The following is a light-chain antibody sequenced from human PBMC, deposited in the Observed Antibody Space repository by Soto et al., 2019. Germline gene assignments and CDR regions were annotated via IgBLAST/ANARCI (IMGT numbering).Light chain of an antibody. V-gene: IGKV1-39*01. CDR3: QQSYSTALT. CDR1: ENISHY. Sequence: DIQMTQSPSPLSASVGDRVTITCRASENISHYLNWYQQTPGKAPKLLIYVASRLQSGVPSRFSGSGYGTHFTLTINSLQPEDFSTYSCQQSYSTALTFGPGTKVDV. J-gene: IGKJ3*01. CDR2: VAS.